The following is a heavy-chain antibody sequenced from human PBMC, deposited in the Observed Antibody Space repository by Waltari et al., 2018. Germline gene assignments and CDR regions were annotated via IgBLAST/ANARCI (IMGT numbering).Heavy chain of an antibody. V-gene: IGHV1-69-2*01. J-gene: IGHJ4*02. CDR2: VDPEDGET. Sequence: EVQLVQSGAEVKKPGATVKISCKASGYTFPDYYMHWVQQAPGKGLEWMGRVDPEDGETIYAEKFQGRVTITADTSTDTAYMELSSLRSEDTAVYYCATDLLLWFGETVDYWGQGTLVTVSS. CDR3: ATDLLLWFGETVDY. CDR1: GYTFPDYY. D-gene: IGHD3-10*01.